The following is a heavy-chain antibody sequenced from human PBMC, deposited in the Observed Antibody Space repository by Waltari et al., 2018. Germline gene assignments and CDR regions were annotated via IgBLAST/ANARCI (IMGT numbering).Heavy chain of an antibody. CDR3: AKGRTRIQLRGIDY. Sequence: EVQLLESGGGLVQPGGSLSLPCAASGFTFRSYALSWFRQAPGKGVEWVSAISGSGGSTDYADSVKGRFTISRDNSKNTLYLQMNSLRAEDTAVYYCAKGRTRIQLRGIDYWGQGTLVTVSS. J-gene: IGHJ4*02. V-gene: IGHV3-23*01. CDR1: GFTFRSYA. D-gene: IGHD5-18*01. CDR2: ISGSGGST.